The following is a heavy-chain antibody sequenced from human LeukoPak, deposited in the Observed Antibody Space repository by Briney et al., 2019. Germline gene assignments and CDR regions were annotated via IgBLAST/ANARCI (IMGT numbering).Heavy chain of an antibody. J-gene: IGHJ5*02. V-gene: IGHV4-59*01. CDR3: ARVVAAAGRGGLKGKNWFDP. CDR1: GGSISSYY. D-gene: IGHD6-13*01. Sequence: SETLSLTCTVSGGSISSYYWSWIRQPPGKGLEWIGYIYYSGSTNYNPSLKSRVTISVDTSKNQFSLKLSSVTAADTAVYYCARVVAAAGRGGLKGKNWFDPWGQGTLVTVSS. CDR2: IYYSGST.